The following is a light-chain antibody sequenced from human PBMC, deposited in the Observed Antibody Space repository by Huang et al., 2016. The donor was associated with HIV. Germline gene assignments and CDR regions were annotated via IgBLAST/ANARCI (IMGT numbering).Light chain of an antibody. V-gene: IGKV3-15*01. J-gene: IGKJ2*01. CDR1: QSISTN. CDR2: SAS. CDR3: QQGET. Sequence: EIMLTQSPATLSVSPGERATLSCRASQSISTNLALYQQKPGLAPRLLLYSASTRATGIPARFSGSGSGTEFTLTISSLQSEDFAVYYCQQGETFGQGTKLEIK.